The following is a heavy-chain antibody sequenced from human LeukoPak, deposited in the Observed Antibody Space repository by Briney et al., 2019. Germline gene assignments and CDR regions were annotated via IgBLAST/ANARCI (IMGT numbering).Heavy chain of an antibody. D-gene: IGHD2-8*01. V-gene: IGHV4-59*01. Sequence: SETLSLTCTVSGGSISSYYWSWIRQPPGKGLEWIGYIYYSGSTNYNPSLKSRVTISVDTSKNQFSLKLSSVTAADTAVYYCARYLLREHAFDIWGQGTMVTVSS. CDR2: IYYSGST. CDR1: GGSISSYY. J-gene: IGHJ3*02. CDR3: ARYLLREHAFDI.